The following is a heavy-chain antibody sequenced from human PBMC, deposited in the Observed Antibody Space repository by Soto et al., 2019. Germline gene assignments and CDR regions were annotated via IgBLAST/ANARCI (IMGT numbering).Heavy chain of an antibody. J-gene: IGHJ6*02. D-gene: IGHD3-22*01. CDR3: ARSYYDSSGYPIYYYYGMDV. Sequence: SVKVSCKASGGTFSSYAISWVRQAPGQGLEWMGGIIPIFGTANYAQKFQGRVTITADESTSTAYMELSSLRSEDTAVYYCARSYYDSSGYPIYYYYGMDVWGQGTTVTVSS. CDR1: GGTFSSYA. V-gene: IGHV1-69*13. CDR2: IIPIFGTA.